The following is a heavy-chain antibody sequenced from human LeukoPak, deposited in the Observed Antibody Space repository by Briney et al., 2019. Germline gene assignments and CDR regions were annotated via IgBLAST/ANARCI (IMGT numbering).Heavy chain of an antibody. CDR3: TRSHIVVVPAATNWFDP. Sequence: PGGSLRLSCAASGFTFSSYAMSWVRQAPGKGLEWVGFIRSKAYGGTTEYAASVKGRFTISRDDSKSIAYLQMNSLKTEDTAVYYCTRSHIVVVPAATNWFDPWGQGTLVTVSS. CDR1: GFTFSSYA. D-gene: IGHD2-2*01. J-gene: IGHJ5*02. CDR2: IRSKAYGGTT. V-gene: IGHV3-49*04.